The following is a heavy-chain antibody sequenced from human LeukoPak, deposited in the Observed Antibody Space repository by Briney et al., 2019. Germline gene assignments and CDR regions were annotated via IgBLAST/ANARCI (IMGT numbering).Heavy chain of an antibody. V-gene: IGHV4-34*01. CDR3: ARVSGLIDY. CDR2: INHSGST. J-gene: IGHJ4*02. D-gene: IGHD3-10*01. CDR1: GGSFSGYY. Sequence: SETLSLTCAVYGGSFSGYYWSWIRHPPGKGLEFIGEINHSGSTNYNPSLKSRVTISVDTSKNQFSLKLSSVTAADTAVYYCARVSGLIDYWGQGTLVTVSS.